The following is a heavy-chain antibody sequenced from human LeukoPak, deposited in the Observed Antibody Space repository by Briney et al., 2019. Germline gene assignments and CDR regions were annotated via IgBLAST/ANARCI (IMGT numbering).Heavy chain of an antibody. CDR3: ASMGDSTKKNYYYYYYMDV. Sequence: PSQTLSLTCTVSGGSISSGTNYWTWIRQPAGRGLEWIGRIYNRGGTDYNPSLKSRITISLDTSKNQFSLKLNSMTAADTAVYYCASMGDSTKKNYYYYYYMDVWGKGTTVTVSS. V-gene: IGHV4-61*02. D-gene: IGHD2-8*01. J-gene: IGHJ6*03. CDR2: IYNRGGT. CDR1: GGSISSGTNY.